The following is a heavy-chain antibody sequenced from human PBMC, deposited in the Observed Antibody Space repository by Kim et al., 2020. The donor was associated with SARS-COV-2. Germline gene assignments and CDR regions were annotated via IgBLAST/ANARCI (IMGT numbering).Heavy chain of an antibody. CDR3: AKDKDDYIWGRYPDPMGPVDY. J-gene: IGHJ4*02. D-gene: IGHD3-16*02. V-gene: IGHV3-30*02. Sequence: FTLSRDNSKNTLYLQMNSLRAEDTAVYYCAKDKDDYIWGRYPDPMGPVDYWGQGTLVTVSS.